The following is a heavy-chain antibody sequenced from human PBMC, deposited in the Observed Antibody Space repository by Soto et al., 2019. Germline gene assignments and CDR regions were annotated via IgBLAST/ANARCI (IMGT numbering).Heavy chain of an antibody. D-gene: IGHD6-13*01. CDR3: ATGSSSWYPFYFQH. Sequence: ASVKVSCTASGYTFTSYAMHWVRQAPGQRLEWMGWINAGNGNTKYSQKFQGRVTITRDTSASTAYMELSSLGSEDTAVYYCATGSSSWYPFYFQHWGQGTLVTVSS. CDR1: GYTFTSYA. CDR2: INAGNGNT. V-gene: IGHV1-3*01. J-gene: IGHJ1*01.